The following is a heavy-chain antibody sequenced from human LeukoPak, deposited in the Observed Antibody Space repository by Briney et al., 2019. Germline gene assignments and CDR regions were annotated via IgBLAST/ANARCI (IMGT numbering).Heavy chain of an antibody. V-gene: IGHV3-30-3*01. CDR1: GFTFSSYA. J-gene: IGHJ3*02. D-gene: IGHD1-14*01. Sequence: GRSLRLSCAASGFTFSSYAMHWVRQAPGKGLEWVAVISYDGSNKYYADSVKGRFTISRDNSKNTLYLQMNSLRAEDTAVYYCATIRTPTGYAFDIWGQGTMVTVSS. CDR3: ATIRTPTGYAFDI. CDR2: ISYDGSNK.